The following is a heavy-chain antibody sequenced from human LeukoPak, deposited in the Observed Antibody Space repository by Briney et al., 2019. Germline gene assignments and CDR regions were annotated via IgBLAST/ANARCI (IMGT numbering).Heavy chain of an antibody. D-gene: IGHD3-9*01. Sequence: PGGSLRLSCAASGFTFSSYGMHWVRQAPGKGLEWVAVISYDGSNKYYADSVKGRFTISRDNAKNSLYLQMNSLRAEDTAVYYCARDVSPISKAGYSVPDYWGQGTLVTVSS. V-gene: IGHV3-30*03. CDR1: GFTFSSYG. CDR2: ISYDGSNK. CDR3: ARDVSPISKAGYSVPDY. J-gene: IGHJ4*02.